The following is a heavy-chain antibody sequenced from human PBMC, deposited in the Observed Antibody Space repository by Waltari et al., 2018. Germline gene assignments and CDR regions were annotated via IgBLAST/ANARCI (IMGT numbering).Heavy chain of an antibody. D-gene: IGHD2-15*01. CDR3: VKNRGWQQFDF. V-gene: IGHV3-7*01. J-gene: IGHJ4*02. CDR2: IKEDGGRK. CDR1: GLTLSNYW. Sequence: EVQLVESGGGLVQPGGSLRLSCAVSGLTLSNYWMGWVRQAPGKGLEWVAGIKEDGGRKDYVDSVKGRFTISRDNAKSTRYLQMNSLRAEDTAVFYCVKNRGWQQFDFWGQGTLVTVSS.